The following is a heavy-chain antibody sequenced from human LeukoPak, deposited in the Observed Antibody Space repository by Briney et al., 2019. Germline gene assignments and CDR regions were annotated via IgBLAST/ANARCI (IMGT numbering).Heavy chain of an antibody. D-gene: IGHD1-26*01. CDR2: LYTSGST. Sequence: SETLSLTCTVSGGSISNYFLTWVRQPVGKSLEWIGRLYTSGSTNYNPSLKSRVTMSLDTSMTQFSLKLKSVTAVDTAVYYCAGGGSPHIWGQGTMVTVSS. CDR1: GGSISNYF. V-gene: IGHV4-4*07. CDR3: AGGGSPHI. J-gene: IGHJ3*02.